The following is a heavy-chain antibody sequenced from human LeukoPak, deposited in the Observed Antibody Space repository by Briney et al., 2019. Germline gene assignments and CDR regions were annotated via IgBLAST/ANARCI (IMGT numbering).Heavy chain of an antibody. Sequence: PGGALRLSCGPSRFTFSTYWMHWVRQHPGKGLVWVSRIKSDGSTTYADSVEGRFSISRDKAKNALYLQMNSLRAEDTGVYYCAREMSGSYDYWGQGTLVTVSS. CDR1: RFTFSTYW. J-gene: IGHJ4*02. CDR3: AREMSGSYDY. CDR2: IKSDGST. V-gene: IGHV3-74*01. D-gene: IGHD1-26*01.